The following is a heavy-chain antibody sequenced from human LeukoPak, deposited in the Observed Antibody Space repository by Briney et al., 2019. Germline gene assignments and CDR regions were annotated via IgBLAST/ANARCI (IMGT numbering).Heavy chain of an antibody. CDR3: AHRIKRAAAGTYFDY. Sequence: SGPTLVNPTQTLTLTCTFSGFSLSTSGVGVGWIRQPPGKALEWLALIYWDDDKRYSPPLKSRLTITKDTSKNQVVLTMTNMDPVDAATYYCAHRIKRAAAGTYFDYWGQGTLVTVSS. CDR1: GFSLSTSGVG. D-gene: IGHD6-13*01. J-gene: IGHJ4*02. CDR2: IYWDDDK. V-gene: IGHV2-5*02.